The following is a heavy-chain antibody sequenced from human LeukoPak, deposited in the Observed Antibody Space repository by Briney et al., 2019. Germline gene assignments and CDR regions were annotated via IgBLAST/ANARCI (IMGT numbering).Heavy chain of an antibody. Sequence: PGRSLRLSCAASGFTFSSYAMHWVRQAPGRGLEWVAVISYDGSNKYYADSVKGRFTISRDNSKNTLYLQMNSLRAEDTAVYYCASTLGATESSQFDYWGQGTLVTVSS. CDR3: ASTLGATESSQFDY. D-gene: IGHD1-26*01. J-gene: IGHJ4*02. CDR2: ISYDGSNK. V-gene: IGHV3-30-3*01. CDR1: GFTFSSYA.